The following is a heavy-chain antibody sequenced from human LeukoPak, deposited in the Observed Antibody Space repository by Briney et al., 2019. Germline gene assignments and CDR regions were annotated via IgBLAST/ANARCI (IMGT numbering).Heavy chain of an antibody. CDR3: SGGDYVWGSYRLFDY. CDR1: GFTFNIYA. J-gene: IGHJ4*02. D-gene: IGHD3-16*02. Sequence: GGSLRLSCVASGFTFNIYAMSWVRQVPGKGLEWVSAISGSGDSTHYADSVKGRFTISRDNPKNTLYLQMNSLRVEDTAVYYCSGGDYVWGSYRLFDYWGQGTLVTVSS. CDR2: ISGSGDST. V-gene: IGHV3-23*01.